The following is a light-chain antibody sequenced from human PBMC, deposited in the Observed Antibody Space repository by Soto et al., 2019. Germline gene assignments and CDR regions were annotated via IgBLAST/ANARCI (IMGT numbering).Light chain of an antibody. Sequence: DIQMTQSPSTLSASVGDRVTITCRASQSISSWLAWYQQKPGKAPKLLIYKASSLESGVPSRFSGSGSGTEFTLTISSLQPDDFATYYCQQYISYFPYTFGQGTKLEIK. CDR3: QQYISYFPYT. J-gene: IGKJ2*01. CDR1: QSISSW. V-gene: IGKV1-5*03. CDR2: KAS.